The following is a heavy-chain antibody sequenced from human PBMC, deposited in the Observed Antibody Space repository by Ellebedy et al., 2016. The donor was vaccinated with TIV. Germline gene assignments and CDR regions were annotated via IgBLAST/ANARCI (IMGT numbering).Heavy chain of an antibody. J-gene: IGHJ4*02. CDR2: VCHSGSP. V-gene: IGHV4-59*12. CDR3: VLGGDFDY. D-gene: IGHD3-10*01. Sequence: SETLSLXXTVSGGSMNNDCWSWIRQPPGKGLEWVGYVCHSGSPNNNPSLKSRLTMSLDTSKNQFSLKLSSVTAADTAVYYCVLGGDFDYWGQGTLVTVSS. CDR1: GGSMNNDC.